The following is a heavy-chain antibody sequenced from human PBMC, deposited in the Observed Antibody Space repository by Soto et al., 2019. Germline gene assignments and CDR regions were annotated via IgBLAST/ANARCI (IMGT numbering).Heavy chain of an antibody. CDR1: GGPISSSS. V-gene: IGHV4-59*01. Sequence: DPLYLTCSISGGPISSSSLSWIRQPPGKGLEWIGYIYYSGSANYNPSLKSRVTISVDTSKNQFSLKLSSVTAADTAVYYCAREGGGDAFDIWGQGTMV. CDR3: AREGGGDAFDI. J-gene: IGHJ3*02. D-gene: IGHD3-16*01. CDR2: IYYSGSA.